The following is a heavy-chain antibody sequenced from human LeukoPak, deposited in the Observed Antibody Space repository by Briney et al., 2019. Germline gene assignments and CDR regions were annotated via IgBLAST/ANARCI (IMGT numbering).Heavy chain of an antibody. CDR1: GFTCSSYV. V-gene: IGHV3-23*01. J-gene: IGHJ6*01. D-gene: IGHD1-1*01. CDR3: AKVGDNWTKGHYRMDL. CDR2: ISGGGGST. Sequence: QPGGSLRLSCAAAGFTCSSYVMSWGRQARGEGVWGVSAISGGGGSTYYADSVGGRFTISGDYSKNTLYLQMNSLRPEDTAVHYCAKVGDNWTKGHYRMDLWGQGPTVTVSS.